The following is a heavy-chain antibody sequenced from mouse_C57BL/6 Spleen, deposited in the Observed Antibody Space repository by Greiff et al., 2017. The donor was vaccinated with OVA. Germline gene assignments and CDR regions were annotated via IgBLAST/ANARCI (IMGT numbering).Heavy chain of an antibody. CDR2: IYPGDGDT. J-gene: IGHJ2*01. CDR1: GYAFSSSW. D-gene: IGHD1-1*02. V-gene: IGHV1-82*01. Sequence: VQLQQSGPELVKPGASVKISCKASGYAFSSSWMNWVKQRPGKGLEWIGRIYPGDGDTNYNGKFKGKATLTADKSSSTAYMQLSSLTSEDSAVYFCARYYGQKKKSTDYYCDYWGQGTTLTVSS. CDR3: ARYYGQKKKSTDYYCDY.